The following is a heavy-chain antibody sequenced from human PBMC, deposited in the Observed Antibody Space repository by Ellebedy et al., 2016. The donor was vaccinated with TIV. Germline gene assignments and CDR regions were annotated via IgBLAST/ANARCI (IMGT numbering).Heavy chain of an antibody. J-gene: IGHJ4*02. CDR3: AGGTY. CDR1: GFTFSRYG. Sequence: PGGSLRLSCAASGFTFSRYGMTWVRQAPGKGLEWISYISSSVGTIYYPDPVKGRFTVSRDNSKNTLYLQMNSLRAEDTAVYYCAGGTYWGQGTLVTVSS. V-gene: IGHV3-48*01. CDR2: ISSSVGTI.